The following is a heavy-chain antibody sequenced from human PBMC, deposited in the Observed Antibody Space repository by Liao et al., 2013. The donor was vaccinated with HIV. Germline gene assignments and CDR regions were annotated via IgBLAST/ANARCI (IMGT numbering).Heavy chain of an antibody. CDR3: AREVGYDSSGYYPDY. D-gene: IGHD3-22*01. J-gene: IGHJ4*02. CDR2: IYTSGST. CDR1: GASINSGNFY. V-gene: IGHV4-61*02. Sequence: QVQLQESGPGLVKPSQTLSLTCTVSGASINSGNFYWSWIRQPAGKGLEWIGRIYTSGSTAYNPSFKSRVTISIDSSKSQFSLNLNSATAADTAVYYCAREVGYDSSGYYPDYWGQGTLVTVSS.